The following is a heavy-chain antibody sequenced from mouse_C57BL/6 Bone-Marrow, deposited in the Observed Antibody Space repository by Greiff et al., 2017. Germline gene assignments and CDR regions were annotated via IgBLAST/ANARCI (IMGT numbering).Heavy chain of an antibody. Sequence: EVKLVESGPVLVKPGASVKMSCKASGYTFTDYYMNWVMQSHGKSLEWIGVVNPYNGGNSYNQKFKGKATLTVDKSSSTAYMELNSLTSEDSAVYYCARRKTTVYYAMDYWGQGTSVTVSS. V-gene: IGHV1-19*01. J-gene: IGHJ4*01. CDR1: GYTFTDYY. CDR2: VNPYNGGN. CDR3: ARRKTTVYYAMDY. D-gene: IGHD1-1*01.